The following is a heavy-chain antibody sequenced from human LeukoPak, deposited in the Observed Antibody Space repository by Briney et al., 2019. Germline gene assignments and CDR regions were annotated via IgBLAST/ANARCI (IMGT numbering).Heavy chain of an antibody. V-gene: IGHV3-48*04. CDR3: ARDYNYAFDN. CDR1: GFTFSHC. CDR2: IGISSGNT. Sequence: PGGSLRLSCVASGFTFSHCMNWVRQASGKGLEWISYIGISSGNTKYADSVKGRFTIFGDSAKKSLYLQMTRLRVEDTAVYYCARDYNYAFDNWGQGTLVTVSS. J-gene: IGHJ4*02. D-gene: IGHD5-24*01.